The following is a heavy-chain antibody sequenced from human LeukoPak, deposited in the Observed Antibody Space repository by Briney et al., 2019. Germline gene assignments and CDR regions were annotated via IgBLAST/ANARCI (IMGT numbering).Heavy chain of an antibody. J-gene: IGHJ3*01. CDR1: GASINKDY. V-gene: IGHV4-59*01. CDR2: VIDSDFNEANGDIT. CDR3: VRASADSGGAFDV. Sequence: SETLSLTCTVSGASINKDYWAWIRQPPGRGLEWIGYVIDSDFNEANGDITNYNPSLETRVTTSRDTPKNQFSLKLSSMTAADTAIYYCVRASADSGGAFDVWGHGTVVTVSS. D-gene: IGHD2-15*01.